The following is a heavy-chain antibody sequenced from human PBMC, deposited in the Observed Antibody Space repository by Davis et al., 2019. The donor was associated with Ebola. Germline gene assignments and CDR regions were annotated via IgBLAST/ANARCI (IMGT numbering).Heavy chain of an antibody. J-gene: IGHJ6*02. V-gene: IGHV4-4*02. D-gene: IGHD1/OR15-1a*01. CDR1: GGSISSSNW. CDR2: IYHSGST. CDR3: ARGDPTNYYYGMDV. Sequence: SETLSLTCAVSGGSISSSNWWSWVRQPPGKGLEWIGEIYHSGSTNYNPSLKSRVTISVDTSKNQFSLKLSSVTAADTAVYYCARGDPTNYYYGMDVWGQGTTVTVSS.